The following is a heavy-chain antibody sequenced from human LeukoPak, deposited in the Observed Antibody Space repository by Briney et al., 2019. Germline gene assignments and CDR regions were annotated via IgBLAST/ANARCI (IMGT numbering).Heavy chain of an antibody. Sequence: SETLSLTCSVSGDSISSSPEYWGWIRQPPGKGLEYIGSINYSGNTYYDPSLKSRVTISVDTSKNQFSLKLSSVTAADTAVYYCASSFAQSAPTFDYWGQGTLVAVSS. CDR1: GDSISSSPEY. V-gene: IGHV4-39*07. J-gene: IGHJ4*02. CDR3: ASSFAQSAPTFDY. D-gene: IGHD3-3*01. CDR2: INYSGNT.